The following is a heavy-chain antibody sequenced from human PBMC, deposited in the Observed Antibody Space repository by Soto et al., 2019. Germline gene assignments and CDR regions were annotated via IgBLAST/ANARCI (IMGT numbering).Heavy chain of an antibody. CDR1: GFTFSSYA. CDR2: ISVSGGST. J-gene: IGHJ5*02. Sequence: GGSLSLSCAASGFTFSSYAMSWVRQAPGKGLEWVSAISVSGGSTYYTDSVKGRFTISRDNSNNTLFLQMHSLRAEDTAIYYCAKFRAGLGSQTDAWGQGTLVTVSS. CDR3: AKFRAGLGSQTDA. V-gene: IGHV3-23*01. D-gene: IGHD3-10*01.